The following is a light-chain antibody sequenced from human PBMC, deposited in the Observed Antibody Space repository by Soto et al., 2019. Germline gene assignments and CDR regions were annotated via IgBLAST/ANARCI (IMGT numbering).Light chain of an antibody. CDR2: GNN. J-gene: IGLJ2*01. V-gene: IGLV1-44*01. Sequence: QTVVTQPPSASGTPGQRVTISCSGSTSNIGSKTVSWYQQLPGSAPRVLIYGNNNRPSGVPDRFSGSKSGTSASLAITGLQAEDEADYYCQSYDSSLSGYVVFGGGTKLTVL. CDR3: QSYDSSLSGYVV. CDR1: TSNIGSKT.